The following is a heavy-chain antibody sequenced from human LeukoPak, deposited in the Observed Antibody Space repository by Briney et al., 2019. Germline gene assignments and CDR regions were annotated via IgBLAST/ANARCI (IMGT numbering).Heavy chain of an antibody. D-gene: IGHD2-15*01. V-gene: IGHV3-49*04. CDR2: IRSKAYGGTT. CDR1: GFTFVNYA. J-gene: IGHJ5*02. Sequence: PGGSLRLSCAASGFTFVNYAMTWVRQAPGKGLEWVGFIRSKAYGGTTEYAASVKGRFTISRDDSKSIAYLQMNSLRTEDTAVYYCTRSGSGGSCFSCWFDPWGQGTLVTVSS. CDR3: TRSGSGGSCFSCWFDP.